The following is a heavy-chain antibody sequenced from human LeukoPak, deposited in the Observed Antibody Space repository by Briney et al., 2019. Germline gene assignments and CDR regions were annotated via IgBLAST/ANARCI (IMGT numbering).Heavy chain of an antibody. CDR3: ARSSGDFDY. J-gene: IGHJ4*02. D-gene: IGHD6-19*01. V-gene: IGHV6-1*01. CDR1: GDSVSSKSAA. Sequence: SQTPSLTCAISGDSVSSKSAAWNWIRQSPSRGLEWLGRTYYRSKWYNEYAVSVKSRITINPDTSNNQFSLQLNSVTPADAAVYYCARSSGDFDYWGQGTLVTVSS. CDR2: TYYRSKWYN.